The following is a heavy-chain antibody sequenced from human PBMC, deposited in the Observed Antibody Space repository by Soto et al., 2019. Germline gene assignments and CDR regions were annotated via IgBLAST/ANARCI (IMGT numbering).Heavy chain of an antibody. J-gene: IGHJ4*01. V-gene: IGHV3-74*01. CDR3: ARDSGYGSRASVNHYLDY. D-gene: IGHD3-10*01. Sequence: LRLSCAASGFTFSTYWMHWIRQVPGKGLEWVSRINSDASHTYYADSVKGRFTISRDNAKNTLHLEMNSLRAEDTAVDYCARDSGYGSRASVNHYLDYWGQGTLVTVSS. CDR1: GFTFSTYW. CDR2: INSDASHT.